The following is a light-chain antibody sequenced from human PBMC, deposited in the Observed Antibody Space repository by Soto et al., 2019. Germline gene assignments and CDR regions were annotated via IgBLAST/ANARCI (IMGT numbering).Light chain of an antibody. Sequence: IQLTQSPSSLSASVGDRVTITCRASQGISSYLAWYQQKPGKAPKLLIYAASTLQSGVPSRFSGSGSGTDFTLTIRSLQPEDFATYDCQPLNSYPHTFGQGTKLEIK. CDR1: QGISSY. J-gene: IGKJ2*01. CDR3: QPLNSYPHT. CDR2: AAS. V-gene: IGKV1-9*01.